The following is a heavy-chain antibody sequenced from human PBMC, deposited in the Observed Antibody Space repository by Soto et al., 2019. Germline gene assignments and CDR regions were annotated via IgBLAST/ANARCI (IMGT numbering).Heavy chain of an antibody. CDR2: INACNGKT. J-gene: IGHJ3*02. CDR3: ARDCGYSSGWSPWGENPFDI. D-gene: IGHD6-19*01. Sequence: ASVKVSCKASGYTFTSYAMHWVRQAPGQRLEWMGWINACNGKTKYSQKFQGRFTITRDTSASTAYMELSSLRSEDTAVYYCARDCGYSSGWSPWGENPFDIWGQGTMVTVSS. CDR1: GYTFTSYA. V-gene: IGHV1-3*01.